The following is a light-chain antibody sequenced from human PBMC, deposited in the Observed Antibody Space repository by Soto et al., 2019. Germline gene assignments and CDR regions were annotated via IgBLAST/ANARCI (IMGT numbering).Light chain of an antibody. CDR1: KNDIGVYDF. V-gene: IGLV2-8*01. J-gene: IGLJ1*01. CDR3: KSYAGSNPYV. Sequence: QSALTQPPSASGSPGQSVTISCSGTKNDIGVYDFVSWYQHHPGKAPRLIIYEVVQRPSGVPDRFSGSKSGNTASLTVSGLQAADEADYFCKSYAGSNPYVFGSGTKPTVL. CDR2: EVV.